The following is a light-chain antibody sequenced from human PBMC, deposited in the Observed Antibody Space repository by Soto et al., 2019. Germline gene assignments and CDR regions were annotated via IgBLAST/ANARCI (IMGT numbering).Light chain of an antibody. CDR2: DTS. Sequence: EIVLTQSPGTLSLSPGERATLSCRASQSVSSYLAWYQQKPGQAPRLLIYDTSNRATGIPARFSGSGSGTDFTLTISSLEPEDFAVYYCQQRSDWPPLTFDGGTKVEIK. CDR1: QSVSSY. J-gene: IGKJ4*01. V-gene: IGKV3-11*01. CDR3: QQRSDWPPLT.